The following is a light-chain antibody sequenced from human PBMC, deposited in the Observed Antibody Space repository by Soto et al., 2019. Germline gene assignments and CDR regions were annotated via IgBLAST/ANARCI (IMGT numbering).Light chain of an antibody. V-gene: IGKV1-33*01. J-gene: IGKJ4*01. CDR1: QDIRNY. CDR2: DAS. CDR3: QQFDYLPLT. Sequence: DIQMTQSPSSLSASVGDRVTITCQASQDIRNYLNWYQQKPGKAPKLLIYDASNLETGVPSRFSGSGSGTDFTFTISSLQPEDIATYYCQQFDYLPLTFGGGTKVEIK.